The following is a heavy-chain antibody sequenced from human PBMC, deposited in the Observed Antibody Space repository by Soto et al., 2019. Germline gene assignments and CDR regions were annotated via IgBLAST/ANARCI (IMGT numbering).Heavy chain of an antibody. D-gene: IGHD2-21*02. Sequence: SVKVSCKASGGTFSSYTISWVRQAPGQGLEWMGRIIPILGIANYAQKFQGRVTITADKSTSTAYMELSSLRSEDTAVYYCARHPTYCGGDCYYSPSYWGQGTLVTVSS. CDR2: IIPILGIA. J-gene: IGHJ4*02. V-gene: IGHV1-69*02. CDR1: GGTFSSYT. CDR3: ARHPTYCGGDCYYSPSY.